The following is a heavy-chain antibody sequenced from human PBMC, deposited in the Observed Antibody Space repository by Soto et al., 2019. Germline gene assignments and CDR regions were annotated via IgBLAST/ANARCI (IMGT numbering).Heavy chain of an antibody. CDR2: MGYNGFT. Sequence: SETLSLTCTISGGPMNNYYCSWFRQPRGQGLEWIGYMGYNGFTRYNPSLRSRVAISLDTAKNQFSLNLSSVTAADTALYYCARQGFGELHGLVDVWGQGITVIVSS. J-gene: IGHJ6*02. V-gene: IGHV4-59*08. D-gene: IGHD3-10*01. CDR3: ARQGFGELHGLVDV. CDR1: GGPMNNYY.